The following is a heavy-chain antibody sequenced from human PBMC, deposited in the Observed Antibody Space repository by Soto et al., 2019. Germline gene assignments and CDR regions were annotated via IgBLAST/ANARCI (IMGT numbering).Heavy chain of an antibody. CDR1: GGSFSGYY. D-gene: IGHD6-13*01. Sequence: SETLSLTCAVYGGSFSGYYWSWIRQPPVKGLEWIGEINHSGSTNYNPSLKSRVTISVDTSKNQFSLKLSSVTTADTAVYYCVRAGYSSSWSQFGAWFDPWGQGTLVTVSS. CDR3: VRAGYSSSWSQFGAWFDP. CDR2: INHSGST. V-gene: IGHV4-34*01. J-gene: IGHJ5*02.